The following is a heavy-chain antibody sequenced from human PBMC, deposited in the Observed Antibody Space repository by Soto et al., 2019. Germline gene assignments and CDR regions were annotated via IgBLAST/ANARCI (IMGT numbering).Heavy chain of an antibody. CDR2: ISTRSTTI. CDR1: GFTFSTFH. Sequence: PGGSLRLSCAASGFTFSTFHMNWVRQSPGKGLEWVSHISTRSTTIYYADSVKGRFTISRDNAMNSLYLQMNSLRAEDTAVYYCAKMPRAGSFTYYFDYWGQGTLVTVSS. CDR3: AKMPRAGSFTYYFDY. J-gene: IGHJ4*02. V-gene: IGHV3-48*01. D-gene: IGHD3-10*01.